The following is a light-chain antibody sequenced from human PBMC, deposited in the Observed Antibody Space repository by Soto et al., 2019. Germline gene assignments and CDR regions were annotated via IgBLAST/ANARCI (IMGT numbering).Light chain of an antibody. Sequence: QSVLTQPASVSGSPGQSITISCTGTSGDVGGYYYVSWYQQLPGKAPKLMISEVSNRPSGVSNRCSGSKSGNTASLTISGLHAEDEADYYCSSYTAGGTIFGTGTKVTVL. V-gene: IGLV2-14*01. CDR1: SGDVGGYYY. J-gene: IGLJ1*01. CDR3: SSYTAGGTI. CDR2: EVS.